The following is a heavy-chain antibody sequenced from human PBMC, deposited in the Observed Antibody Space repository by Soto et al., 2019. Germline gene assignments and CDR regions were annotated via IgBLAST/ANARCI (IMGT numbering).Heavy chain of an antibody. CDR1: GFTFSSYS. CDR2: ISSSSSTI. Sequence: PGGSLRLSCAASGFTFSSYSMNWVRQAPGKGLEWVSYISSSSSTIYYADSVKGRFTISRDNAKNSLYLQMNSLRAEDTAVYYCARGSGLMITFGGVIVITDAFDIWGQGTMVTVSS. CDR3: ARGSGLMITFGGVIVITDAFDI. J-gene: IGHJ3*02. D-gene: IGHD3-16*02. V-gene: IGHV3-48*01.